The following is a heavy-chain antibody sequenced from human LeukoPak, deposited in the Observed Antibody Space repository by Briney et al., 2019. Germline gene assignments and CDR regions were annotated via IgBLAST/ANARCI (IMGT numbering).Heavy chain of an antibody. CDR3: AKAGTRYCYDSSGYFDY. Sequence: PGGSLRLSCAASGFTFSSYGMHWVRQAPGKGLEWVAVIWYDGSNKYYADSVKGRFTISRDNSKNTLYLQMNSLRAEDTAVYYCAKAGTRYCYDSSGYFDYWGQGTLVTDPS. J-gene: IGHJ4*02. CDR2: IWYDGSNK. V-gene: IGHV3-33*06. D-gene: IGHD3-22*01. CDR1: GFTFSSYG.